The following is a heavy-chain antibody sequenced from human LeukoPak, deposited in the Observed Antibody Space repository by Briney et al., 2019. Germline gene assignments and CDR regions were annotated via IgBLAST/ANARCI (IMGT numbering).Heavy chain of an antibody. CDR3: GKRGMLGPQEFPY. CDR1: GFSFSSYG. V-gene: IGHV3-23*01. J-gene: IGHJ4*02. Sequence: GGSLRLSCAASGFSFSSYGMSWVRQAPGKGLEWVSGLISSGDRTFYADSVKGRFTISRDNSKNTLYLQMNSLRAEDTAVYYCGKRGMLGPQEFPYWGQEPLLPVP. D-gene: IGHD3-16*01. CDR2: LISSGDRT.